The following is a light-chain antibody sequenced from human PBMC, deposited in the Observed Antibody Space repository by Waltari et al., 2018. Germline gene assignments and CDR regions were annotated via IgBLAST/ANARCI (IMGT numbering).Light chain of an antibody. CDR1: QSVSKY. Sequence: EIVLTQSPGTLSLSPGERATLSCRASQSVSKYLAWYQQKPGQAPRLLIYDASIRATGIPGRFSGSGWGIDFSLTISSLEPEDFAVYYCQKYGTLPATFGQGSKVQ. CDR2: DAS. V-gene: IGKV3-20*01. J-gene: IGKJ1*01. CDR3: QKYGTLPAT.